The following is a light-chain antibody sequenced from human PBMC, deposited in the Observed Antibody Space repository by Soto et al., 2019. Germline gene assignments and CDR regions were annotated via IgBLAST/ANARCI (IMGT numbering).Light chain of an antibody. J-gene: IGKJ2*01. CDR2: AAS. V-gene: IGKV1-9*01. Sequence: IQMTQSPSSLSASVGDRVTITCRASKGITSDIAWYQQKPGKAPKVLIYAASTLKGGVPSSFTGSGSGTDFTITISSLHDEDVATYYYHHLHSFPATVGQGTKLEIK. CDR3: HHLHSFPAT. CDR1: KGITSD.